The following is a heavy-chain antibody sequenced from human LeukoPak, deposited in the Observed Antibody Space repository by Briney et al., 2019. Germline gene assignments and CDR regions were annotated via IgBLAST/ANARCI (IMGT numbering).Heavy chain of an antibody. V-gene: IGHV3-13*01. D-gene: IGHD3-10*01. Sequence: PGGSLRLSCAASGFTFSSYDMHWVRQATGKGLEWVSAIGTAGDTYYPVSVKGRFTISRENAKNSLYLQMNSLRAGDTAVYYCARVPRQGGVYYYYYMDVWGKGTTVTVSS. CDR2: IGTAGDT. CDR1: GFTFSSYD. CDR3: ARVPRQGGVYYYYYMDV. J-gene: IGHJ6*03.